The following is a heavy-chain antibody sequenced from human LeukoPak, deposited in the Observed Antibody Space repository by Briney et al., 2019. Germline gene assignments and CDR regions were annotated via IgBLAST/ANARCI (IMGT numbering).Heavy chain of an antibody. CDR2: IYYSGST. Sequence: SETLSLTCTVSGGSISSYYWSWIRQPPGKGLEWIGSIYYSGSTYYNPSLKSRVTISVDTSKNQFSLKLSSVTAADTAVYYCARYGSGPDYWGQGTLVTVSS. D-gene: IGHD3-10*01. J-gene: IGHJ4*02. CDR3: ARYGSGPDY. CDR1: GGSISSYY. V-gene: IGHV4-39*07.